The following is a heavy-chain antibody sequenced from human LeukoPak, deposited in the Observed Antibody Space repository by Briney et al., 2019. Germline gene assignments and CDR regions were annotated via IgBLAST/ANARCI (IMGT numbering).Heavy chain of an antibody. D-gene: IGHD3-10*01. CDR2: IYHSGST. CDR3: ARVLGSQTDP. V-gene: IGHV4-4*02. CDR1: GGSISSSNW. Sequence: PSGTLSLTCAVSGGSISSSNWWSWVRQPPGKGLEWIGEIYHSGSTNYNPSLKSRVTISRDKSRNQFSLKLSSVTAADTAVYYCARVLGSQTDPWGQGTLVTVSS. J-gene: IGHJ5*02.